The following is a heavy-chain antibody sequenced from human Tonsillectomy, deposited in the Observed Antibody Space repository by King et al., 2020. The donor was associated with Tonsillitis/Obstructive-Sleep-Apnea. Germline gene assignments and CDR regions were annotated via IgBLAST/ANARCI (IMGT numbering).Heavy chain of an antibody. CDR1: GGSFSGYY. CDR2: IDHSGGT. CDR3: AGEMAYGVNAFDI. Sequence: VQLQQWGAGLLKPSETLSLTCGVYGGSFSGYYWSWIRQPPGKGLEWIGEIDHSGGTNYNPSLKSRVTISVDTSKNQFSLKLNSVTAADTAVYYCAGEMAYGVNAFDIWGQGTKVTVSS. D-gene: IGHD4-17*01. V-gene: IGHV4-34*01. J-gene: IGHJ3*02.